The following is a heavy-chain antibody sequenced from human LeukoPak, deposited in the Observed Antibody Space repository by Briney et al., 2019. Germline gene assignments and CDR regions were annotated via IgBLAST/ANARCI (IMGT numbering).Heavy chain of an antibody. V-gene: IGHV1-18*01. Sequence: GASVKVSCKASGYTFTSYGISWVRQAPGQGLEWMGWISAYNGNTNYAQKLQGRVTMTTDTSTSTAYMELRSLRSDDTAVYYCARDAYICGSYRPTLDYWGQGTLVTVSS. J-gene: IGHJ4*02. CDR2: ISAYNGNT. D-gene: IGHD3-16*02. CDR3: ARDAYICGSYRPTLDY. CDR1: GYTFTSYG.